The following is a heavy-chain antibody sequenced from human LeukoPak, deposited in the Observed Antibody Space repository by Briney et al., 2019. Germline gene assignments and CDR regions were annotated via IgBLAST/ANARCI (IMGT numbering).Heavy chain of an antibody. Sequence: QSGGPLRLSCAASGFTFSSYAMHWVRQAPGKGLEWVSAISGRDGRTYYTDSVKGRFTISRDNSKNTLYLQMNSLRAEDTAVYYCAKDQYSGSYYYFDYWGQGTLVTVSS. D-gene: IGHD1-26*01. CDR1: GFTFSSYA. V-gene: IGHV3-23*01. CDR2: ISGRDGRT. CDR3: AKDQYSGSYYYFDY. J-gene: IGHJ4*02.